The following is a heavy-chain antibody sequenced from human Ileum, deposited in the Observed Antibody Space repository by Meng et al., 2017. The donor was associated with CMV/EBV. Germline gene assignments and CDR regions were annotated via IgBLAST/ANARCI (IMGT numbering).Heavy chain of an antibody. D-gene: IGHD3-22*01. CDR1: GFTVSSTD. CDR3: ARYYYDSSGYLGTAFGP. Sequence: GFTVSSTDMSWVRQAPGKGLEWVSVIYSGGSTYYADSVKGRFTISRDNSKNTLYLQMNSLRAEDTAVYYCARYYYDSSGYLGTAFGPWGQGTLVTVSS. V-gene: IGHV3-66*02. J-gene: IGHJ5*02. CDR2: IYSGGST.